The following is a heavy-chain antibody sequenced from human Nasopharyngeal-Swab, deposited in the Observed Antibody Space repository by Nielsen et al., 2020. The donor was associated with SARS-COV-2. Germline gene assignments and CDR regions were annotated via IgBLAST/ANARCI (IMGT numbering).Heavy chain of an antibody. Sequence: GESLKISCAASGFTLSKYWTHWVRQAPGKGLVWVSHIKNDGTTTTYADSVKGRFTMSRDDAKNTLYLQMNSLRTEDTAVYYCARDGQVAVDLDYWGQGSLVTVSS. J-gene: IGHJ4*02. CDR2: IKNDGTTT. V-gene: IGHV3-74*01. D-gene: IGHD6-19*01. CDR1: GFTLSKYW. CDR3: ARDGQVAVDLDY.